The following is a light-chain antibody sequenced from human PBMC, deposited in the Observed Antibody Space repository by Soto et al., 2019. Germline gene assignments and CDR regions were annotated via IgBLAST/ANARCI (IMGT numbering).Light chain of an antibody. Sequence: EIVLTQSPATLSLSPGERATLSCRASQSVSNHLAWYQQKPGQPPKLLIYWASTRKSGVPDRISGSGSGTDFTLTISSLQAEDVAVYYCQQYYSTPRTFGQGTRVEIK. CDR1: QSVSNH. J-gene: IGKJ1*01. V-gene: IGKV4-1*01. CDR3: QQYYSTPRT. CDR2: WAS.